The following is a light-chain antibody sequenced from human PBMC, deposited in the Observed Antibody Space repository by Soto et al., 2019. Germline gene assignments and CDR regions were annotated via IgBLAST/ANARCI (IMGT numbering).Light chain of an antibody. CDR1: SSDVGAYNY. J-gene: IGLJ1*01. CDR3: SSFTRSNSYV. CDR2: DVS. Sequence: QSVLTQPASVSGSPGQSITISCTGTSSDVGAYNYVSWYQQHPGKVPKLMIYDVSDRPSGVLNRFSGSKSGNTASLTISGLQAEDEADYYCSSFTRSNSYVFGTGTKLTVL. V-gene: IGLV2-14*03.